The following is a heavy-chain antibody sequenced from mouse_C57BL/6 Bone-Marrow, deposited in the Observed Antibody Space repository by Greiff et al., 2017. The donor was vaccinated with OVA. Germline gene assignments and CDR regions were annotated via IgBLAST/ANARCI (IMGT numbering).Heavy chain of an antibody. Sequence: QVQLQQPGAELVKPGASVKVSCKASGYTFTSYWMHWVKQRPGQGLEWIGRIHPSDSDTNYNQKFKGKATLTVDKSSSTAYMQLSSLTSEASAVYYCAREVIITTVVVPFDYWGQGTTLTVSS. D-gene: IGHD1-1*01. CDR3: AREVIITTVVVPFDY. V-gene: IGHV1-74*01. CDR1: GYTFTSYW. J-gene: IGHJ2*01. CDR2: IHPSDSDT.